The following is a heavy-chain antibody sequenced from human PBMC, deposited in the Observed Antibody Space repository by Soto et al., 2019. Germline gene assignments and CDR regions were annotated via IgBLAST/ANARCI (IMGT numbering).Heavy chain of an antibody. CDR3: TRGYGDYVRDY. D-gene: IGHD4-17*01. CDR1: GFTFSGSA. V-gene: IGHV3-73*01. Sequence: EVQLVESGGGLVQPGESLKLSCAVSGFTFSGSAMHWVRQASGKGLEWVGRIRSKANNYATAYAASGKGRFTISRDDSKHTAYLQMNSLKSEDTAVYYCTRGYGDYVRDYWGQGTLVPVSS. J-gene: IGHJ4*02. CDR2: IRSKANNYAT.